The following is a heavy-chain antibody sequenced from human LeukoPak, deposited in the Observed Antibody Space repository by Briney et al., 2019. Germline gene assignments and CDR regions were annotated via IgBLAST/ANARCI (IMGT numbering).Heavy chain of an antibody. CDR1: GGTFSKYA. V-gene: IGHV1-69*13. Sequence: SVKVSCKSSGGTFSKYAISWVRQAPGQGLEWMGGFKAMFGTTNYAQKFQGRVTITADESTSTAYMELSSLRSEDTAVYYCARDLGIQLWSDYYYYYGLDVWGQGTTVTVSS. J-gene: IGHJ6*02. CDR2: FKAMFGTT. CDR3: ARDLGIQLWSDYYYYYGLDV. D-gene: IGHD5-18*01.